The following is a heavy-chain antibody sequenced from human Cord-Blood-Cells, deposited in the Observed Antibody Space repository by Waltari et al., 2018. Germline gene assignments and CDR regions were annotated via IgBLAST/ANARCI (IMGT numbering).Heavy chain of an antibody. J-gene: IGHJ3*02. CDR1: GFTFDDYA. CDR3: ARAGTIYDAFDI. Sequence: EVQLVESGGGLVQPGRSLRLSCAASGFTFDDYAMHWVRQAPGKGLEWVSGISWNSGSIGYADSVKGRFTISRDNAKNSLYLQMNSLRAEDMALYYCARAGTIYDAFDIWGQVTMVTVSS. CDR2: ISWNSGSI. D-gene: IGHD3-9*01. V-gene: IGHV3-9*03.